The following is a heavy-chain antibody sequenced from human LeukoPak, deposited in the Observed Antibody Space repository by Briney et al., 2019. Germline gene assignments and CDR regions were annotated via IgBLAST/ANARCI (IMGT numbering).Heavy chain of an antibody. J-gene: IGHJ4*02. CDR3: ARDLAAAGSFDY. CDR1: GGSISSGGYS. Sequence: SETLSLTCAVSGGSISSGGYSWSWIRQPPGKGLEWIGYAYYSGSTNYNPSLKSRVTISVDTSKNQFSLKLSSVTAADTAVYYCARDLAAAGSFDYWGLGTLVTVSS. V-gene: IGHV4-61*08. D-gene: IGHD6-13*01. CDR2: AYYSGST.